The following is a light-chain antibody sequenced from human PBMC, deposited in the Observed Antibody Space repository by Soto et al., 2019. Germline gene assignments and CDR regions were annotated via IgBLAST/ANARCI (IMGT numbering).Light chain of an antibody. CDR1: NSDVGGYNY. V-gene: IGLV2-8*01. CDR2: EVN. J-gene: IGLJ1*01. Sequence: QSVLAQPASVSGSPGQSITIPCTGTNSDVGGYNYVSWYQHHPGKAPKLMIYEVNKRPSGVPDRFSGSKSGNTASLTVSGLQAEDEADYYCSSYAGSSNVFGTGTKVTVL. CDR3: SSYAGSSNV.